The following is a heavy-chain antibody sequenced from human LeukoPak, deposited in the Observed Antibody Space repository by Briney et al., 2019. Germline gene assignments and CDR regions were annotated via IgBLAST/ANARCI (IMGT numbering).Heavy chain of an antibody. J-gene: IGHJ4*02. CDR3: ARDQNSYGYCYFDY. CDR2: ISRSSSYV. V-gene: IGHV3-21*01. Sequence: GGSLRLSCAASGFTFSSYNMNWVRQAPGKGLAWVSSISRSSSYVYYAASVKGRFTISRDNAKNSLYLQMNSLRAEDTAVYYCARDQNSYGYCYFDYWGQGTLVTASS. CDR1: GFTFSSYN. D-gene: IGHD5-18*01.